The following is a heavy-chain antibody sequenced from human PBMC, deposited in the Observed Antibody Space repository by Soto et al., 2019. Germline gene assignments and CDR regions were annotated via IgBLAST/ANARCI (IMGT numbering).Heavy chain of an antibody. V-gene: IGHV3-30*18. CDR2: ISYDGSNK. CDR3: AKSGWPDPYYFDY. J-gene: IGHJ4*02. D-gene: IGHD6-19*01. Sequence: QVQLVESGGDVDQPGRSRRLSCAASGFTFSSYGMHWVRQAPGKGLEWVAVISYDGSNKYYADSVKGRFTISRDNSKNTLYLQMNSLRAEDTAVYYCAKSGWPDPYYFDYWGQGTLVTVSS. CDR1: GFTFSSYG.